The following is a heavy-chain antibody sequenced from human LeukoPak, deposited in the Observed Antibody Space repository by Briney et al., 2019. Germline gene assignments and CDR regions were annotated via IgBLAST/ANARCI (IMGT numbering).Heavy chain of an antibody. J-gene: IGHJ4*02. CDR1: GFTFSSYE. CDR3: ARELAVSEDY. CDR2: ISSSGSTI. Sequence: GGSLRLSCAASGFTFSSYEMNWVRQAPRKGLEWVSYISSSGSTIYYADSVKGRFTISRDNAKNSLYLQMNSLRAEDTAVYYCARELAVSEDYWGQGTLVTVSS. D-gene: IGHD6-19*01. V-gene: IGHV3-48*03.